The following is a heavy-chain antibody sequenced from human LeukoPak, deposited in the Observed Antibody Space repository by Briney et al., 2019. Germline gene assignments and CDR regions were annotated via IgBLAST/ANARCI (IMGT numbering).Heavy chain of an antibody. CDR1: GFTFGDYA. Sequence: PGRSLRLSCTASGFTFGDYAMSWVRQAPGKGLEWVGFIRSKAYGGTTEYAASVKGRFTISRGDSKSIVYLQMNSLKTEDTAVYYCTRTYYYDSSGSIWGQGTTVTVSS. CDR3: TRTYYYDSSGSI. V-gene: IGHV3-49*04. J-gene: IGHJ6*02. D-gene: IGHD3-22*01. CDR2: IRSKAYGGTT.